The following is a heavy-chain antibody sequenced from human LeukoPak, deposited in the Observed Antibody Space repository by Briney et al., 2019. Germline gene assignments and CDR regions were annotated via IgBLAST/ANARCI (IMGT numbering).Heavy chain of an antibody. CDR2: IIPIFGTA. V-gene: IGHV1-69*13. CDR3: AVDVEMAFGV. J-gene: IGHJ6*02. CDR1: GGTFSSYA. Sequence: GASVKVSCKASGGTFSSYAFSWARQAPGQGLEWMGGIIPIFGTANYAQKFQGRVTITADESTSTAYMELSSLRSEDTAVYYCAVDVEMAFGVWGQGTTVTVSS. D-gene: IGHD5-24*01.